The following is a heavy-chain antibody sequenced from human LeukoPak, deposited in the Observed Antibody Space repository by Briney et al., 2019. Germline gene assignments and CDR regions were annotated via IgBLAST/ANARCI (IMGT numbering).Heavy chain of an antibody. CDR2: MYWDDDE. D-gene: IGHD3/OR15-3a*01. CDR1: GWSRTTRGVG. CDR3: AGTTIFGLLGDAFYI. V-gene: IGHV2-5*02. J-gene: IGHJ3*02. Sequence: SGPTLLNPAQTLTLTCTLSGWSRTTRGVGVGWIRQPPGKALEWLSIMYWDDDERYSPSLKNRLTLTQDPSNTQVVLRMTNMDPADTGTYYCAGTTIFGLLGDAFYIWGQGTMVTVFS.